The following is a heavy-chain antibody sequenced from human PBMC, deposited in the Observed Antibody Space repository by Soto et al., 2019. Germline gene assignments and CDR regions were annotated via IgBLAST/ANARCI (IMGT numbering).Heavy chain of an antibody. Sequence: SETLPLTCAVSGGSLRRGGYSWSWIRQPPGKGLEWIGYIYHSGSTYYNPSLKSRVTISVDTSKNQFSLKLSSVTAADTAVYYCARAEHIVVVTATSGNWFDPWGQGTLVTVSS. CDR2: IYHSGST. CDR1: GGSLRRGGYS. CDR3: ARAEHIVVVTATSGNWFDP. V-gene: IGHV4-30-2*01. J-gene: IGHJ5*02. D-gene: IGHD2-21*02.